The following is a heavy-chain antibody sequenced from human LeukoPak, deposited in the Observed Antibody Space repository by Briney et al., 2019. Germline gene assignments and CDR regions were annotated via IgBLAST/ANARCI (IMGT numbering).Heavy chain of an antibody. V-gene: IGHV4-4*07. Sequence: SETLSLTCTVSGGSISSYSWSWIRQPAGKGLEWIGRIFASGSTKYNPSLKSRVTMSVETSKKQFSLKLSSVTAADTAVYFCARGPYSYDSSGAFDIWGQGTMVTVSS. D-gene: IGHD3-22*01. J-gene: IGHJ3*02. CDR1: GGSISSYS. CDR2: IFASGST. CDR3: ARGPYSYDSSGAFDI.